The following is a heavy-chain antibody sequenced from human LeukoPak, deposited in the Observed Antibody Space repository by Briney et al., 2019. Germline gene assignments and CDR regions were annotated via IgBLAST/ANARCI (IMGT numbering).Heavy chain of an antibody. Sequence: MSSETLSLTCTVSGGSLTAHYWSWIRQPPGKELEWIGFIYYSGRTQYNPSLKSRVTMSVDTSKTHFSLRLSSVTAADAAVYYCARAVVPADEKNWFDSWGQGIWVTVSS. CDR1: GGSLTAHY. D-gene: IGHD2-2*01. V-gene: IGHV4-59*11. CDR2: IYYSGRT. CDR3: ARAVVPADEKNWFDS. J-gene: IGHJ5*01.